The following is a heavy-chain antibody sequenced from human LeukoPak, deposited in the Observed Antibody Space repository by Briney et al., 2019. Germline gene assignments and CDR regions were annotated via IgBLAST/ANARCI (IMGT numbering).Heavy chain of an antibody. Sequence: ASVKVSCTASGYTFTGYYMHWVRQAPGQGLEWMGWINPNSGGTNYAQRFQGRVTMTRDTSISTAYMELSRLTSDDTAVYYCARDYYDNSGYYSHSGGYWGQGTLVTVSS. V-gene: IGHV1-2*02. J-gene: IGHJ4*02. CDR1: GYTFTGYY. D-gene: IGHD3-22*01. CDR2: INPNSGGT. CDR3: ARDYYDNSGYYSHSGGY.